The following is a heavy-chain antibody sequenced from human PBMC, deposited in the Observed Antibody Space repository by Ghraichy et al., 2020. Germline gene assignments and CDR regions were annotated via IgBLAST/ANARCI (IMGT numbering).Heavy chain of an antibody. V-gene: IGHV2-70*04. Sequence: QTRSLTCTFSGFSLSTGGMRVSWVRQPPGKALEWLARIDWDDDKFYSTSLKTRLTISQDTSRNQVVLTMTNMDPVDTGTYFCTRMDVWGKGTTVTVSS. CDR2: IDWDDDK. CDR3: TRMDV. J-gene: IGHJ6*04. CDR1: GFSLSTGGMR.